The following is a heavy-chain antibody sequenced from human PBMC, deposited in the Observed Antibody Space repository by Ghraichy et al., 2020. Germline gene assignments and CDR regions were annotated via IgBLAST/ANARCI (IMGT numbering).Heavy chain of an antibody. V-gene: IGHV4-34*01. CDR2: INHGAGT. J-gene: IGHJ6*03. CDR1: GGSFSGYY. Sequence: SETLSLTCAVYGGSFSGYYWTWIRQPPGKGLEWIGEINHGAGTNYNPSLKSRVTISIDTSKNQFSLKLTSVTAADTAVYYCARAQIVVVPAVRYYYYMDVWGKGTTVTVSS. CDR3: ARAQIVVVPAVRYYYYMDV. D-gene: IGHD2-2*01.